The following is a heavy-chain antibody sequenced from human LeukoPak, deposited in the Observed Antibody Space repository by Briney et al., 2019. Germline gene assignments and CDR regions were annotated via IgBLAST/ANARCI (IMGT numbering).Heavy chain of an antibody. Sequence: ASVKVSFKASGYIFTRYYINGVRQATGQGREGMGWMSVNSGNTGYAHMFQGRVTMARYTSISTDYMELSSLRSEDTAVYYCARCFCTSWYCYFDFWGQGTLVTVSS. J-gene: IGHJ4*02. CDR3: ARCFCTSWYCYFDF. V-gene: IGHV1-8*01. CDR1: GYIFTRYY. D-gene: IGHD6-13*01. CDR2: MSVNSGNT.